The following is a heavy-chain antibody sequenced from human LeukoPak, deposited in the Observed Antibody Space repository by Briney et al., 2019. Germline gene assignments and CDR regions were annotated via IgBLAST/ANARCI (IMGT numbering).Heavy chain of an antibody. CDR1: GSSISSSSYY. V-gene: IGHV4-39*01. D-gene: IGHD5-18*01. CDR2: VYYSGST. CDR3: ARQGRGYSYYFDY. Sequence: SETLSLTCTVSGSSISSSSYYWGWIRQPPGKGLEWIGSVYYSGSTDYNPSLKSRVTISVDTSKNQFSLKLSSVTAADTTVYYCARQGRGYSYYFDYWGQGTLVTVSS. J-gene: IGHJ4*02.